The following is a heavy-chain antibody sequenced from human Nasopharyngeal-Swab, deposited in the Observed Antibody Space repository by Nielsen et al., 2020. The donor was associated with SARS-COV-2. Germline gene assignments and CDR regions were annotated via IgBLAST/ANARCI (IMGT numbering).Heavy chain of an antibody. V-gene: IGHV3-23*01. D-gene: IGHD2-21*02. CDR2: ISGSGGGT. CDR3: AKALLHIVVVTASGGY. CDR1: GFTFSSYA. Sequence: GGSLRLSCAASGFTFSSYAMSWVRQAPGKGLEWVSAISGSGGGTYYADSVKGRFTISRDNSKNTLYLQMNSLRAEDTAVYYCAKALLHIVVVTASGGYWGQGTLVTVSS. J-gene: IGHJ4*02.